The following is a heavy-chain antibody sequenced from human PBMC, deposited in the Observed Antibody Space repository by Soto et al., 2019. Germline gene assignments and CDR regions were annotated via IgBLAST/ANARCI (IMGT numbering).Heavy chain of an antibody. D-gene: IGHD5-12*01. CDR3: ASSRDGYNSPIDY. CDR2: IIPIFGTA. J-gene: IGHJ4*02. Sequence: SVKVSCKASGGTFSSYAISWVRQAPGQGLEWMGGIIPIFGTANYAQKFQGRVTITADESTSTAYMELSSLRSEDTAVYYCASSRDGYNSPIDYWGQGTLVTVSS. CDR1: GGTFSSYA. V-gene: IGHV1-69*13.